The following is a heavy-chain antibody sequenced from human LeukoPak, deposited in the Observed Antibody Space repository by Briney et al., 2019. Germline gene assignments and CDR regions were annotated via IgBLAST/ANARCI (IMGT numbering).Heavy chain of an antibody. J-gene: IGHJ4*02. D-gene: IGHD6-19*01. V-gene: IGHV5-51*01. CDR1: GYSFTSYW. CDR2: IYPSDSDT. Sequence: PGESPKISCKGSGYSFTSYWIGWVRQMPGKDLEWVGIIYPSDSDTRYSPSFQGQVTISADKSISTAYLQWSSLKASDTAIYYCARRSSGWSFNYWGQGALVTVSS. CDR3: ARRSSGWSFNY.